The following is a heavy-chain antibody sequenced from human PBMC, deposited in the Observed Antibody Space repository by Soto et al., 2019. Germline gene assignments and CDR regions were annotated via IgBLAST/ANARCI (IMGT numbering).Heavy chain of an antibody. J-gene: IGHJ4*02. CDR1: GFTFSNFG. CDR3: AKAVPPFVVVTASDY. CDR2: ISYDGSNK. Sequence: LRLSCAASGFTFSNFGMHRVRQAPGKGLEWVAVISYDGSNKYYADSVKGRFTISRDNSKNTLYLQINSLRAEDTAVYYCAKAVPPFVVVTASDYWSRGTLVTFSA. V-gene: IGHV3-30*18. D-gene: IGHD2-21*02.